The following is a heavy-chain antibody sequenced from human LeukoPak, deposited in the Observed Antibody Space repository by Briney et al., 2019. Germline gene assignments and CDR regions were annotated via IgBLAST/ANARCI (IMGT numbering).Heavy chain of an antibody. CDR2: IYPRDGST. Sequence: ASVKVSCKASGYTFTSNYLHWVRQAPGQGLEWMGMIYPRDGSTSYAQNFQGRVTVTRDTSTTTVHMELRGLRSEDTAVYYCARDQEGFDYWGQGTVVTVSS. CDR3: ARDQEGFDY. J-gene: IGHJ4*02. V-gene: IGHV1-46*01. CDR1: GYTFTSNY.